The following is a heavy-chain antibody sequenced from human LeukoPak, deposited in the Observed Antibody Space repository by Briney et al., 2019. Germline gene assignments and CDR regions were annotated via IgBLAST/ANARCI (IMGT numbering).Heavy chain of an antibody. V-gene: IGHV5-51*01. Sequence: GESLKISCKGSGYSFTSYWIGWVRQMPGKGLEWMGIIYPGDSDTRYSPSFQGQVTISADKSISTAYLQWSSLKASDTAMYYCAVSFGGDCSSTSCHKRGRFSYMDVWGKGTTVTVSS. CDR2: IYPGDSDT. D-gene: IGHD2-2*01. J-gene: IGHJ6*03. CDR3: AVSFGGDCSSTSCHKRGRFSYMDV. CDR1: GYSFTSYW.